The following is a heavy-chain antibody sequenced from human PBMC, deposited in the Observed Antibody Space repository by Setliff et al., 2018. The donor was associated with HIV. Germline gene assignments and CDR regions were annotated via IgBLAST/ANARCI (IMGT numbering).Heavy chain of an antibody. J-gene: IGHJ4*01. CDR1: GFTFSSYG. D-gene: IGHD6-19*01. CDR3: AKFHGLVAGKGDDY. V-gene: IGHV3-30*02. Sequence: GGSLRLSCAASGFTFSSYGMHWVRQAPGKGLEWVTFIRHDGINEDYRDSVKGRFSVSRDNSKNILWLQMSSLRPEDTAVYRCAKFHGLVAGKGDDYWGHGTLVTVSS. CDR2: IRHDGINE.